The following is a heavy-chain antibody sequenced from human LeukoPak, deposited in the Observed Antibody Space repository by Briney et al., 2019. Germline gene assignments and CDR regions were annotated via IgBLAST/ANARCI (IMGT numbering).Heavy chain of an antibody. J-gene: IGHJ4*02. D-gene: IGHD3-22*01. CDR1: GFTFSSYA. CDR3: ARESGSSGYYPDY. V-gene: IGHV3-30*04. Sequence: GRSLRLSCAASGFTFSSYAMHWVRQAPGKGLEWVAFISFDGSNKYYADSVKGRFTISRDNSKNTLYPQMNSLRAEDTAVYYCARESGSSGYYPDYWGQGTLVTVSS. CDR2: ISFDGSNK.